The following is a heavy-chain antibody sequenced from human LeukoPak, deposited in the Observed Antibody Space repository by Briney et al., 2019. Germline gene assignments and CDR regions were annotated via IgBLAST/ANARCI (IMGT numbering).Heavy chain of an antibody. J-gene: IGHJ5*02. CDR3: ARGLLRYSYGLKVWFDP. D-gene: IGHD5-18*01. V-gene: IGHV4-34*01. CDR2: INHSGST. Sequence: PSETLSLTCAVYGGSFSGYYWSWIRQPPGKGLEWIGEINHSGSTNYNPSLKSRVTISVDTSKNQFSLKLSSVTAADTAVYYCARGLLRYSYGLKVWFDPWGQGTLVTVSS. CDR1: GGSFSGYY.